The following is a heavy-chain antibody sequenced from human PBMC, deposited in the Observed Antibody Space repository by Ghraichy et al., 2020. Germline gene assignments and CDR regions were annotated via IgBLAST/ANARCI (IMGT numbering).Heavy chain of an antibody. V-gene: IGHV6-1*01. D-gene: IGHD6-19*01. CDR2: TYYRSKWYS. CDR3: ARVRYNNGHGPIDY. J-gene: IGHJ4*02. CDR1: GDSVSSGSSA. Sequence: SQTLSLTCAISGDSVSSGSSAWNWIRQSPSRGLEWLGRTYYRSKWYSDYALSVRGRITINPDTSKNQFSLHLNSVTPEDTAMYYCARVRYNNGHGPIDYWGQGTLVTVSS.